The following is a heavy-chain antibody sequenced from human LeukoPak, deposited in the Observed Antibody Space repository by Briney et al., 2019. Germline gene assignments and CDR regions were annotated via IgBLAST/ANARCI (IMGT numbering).Heavy chain of an antibody. CDR3: ASYGGNSGGIY. V-gene: IGHV1-69*13. Sequence: SVKVSCKASGYTFTSYGISWVRQAPGQGLEWMGGIIPIFGTANYAQKFQGRVTITADESTSTAYMELSSLRSEDTAVYYCASYGGNSGGIYWGQGTLVTVSS. CDR1: GYTFTSYG. CDR2: IIPIFGTA. J-gene: IGHJ4*02. D-gene: IGHD4-23*01.